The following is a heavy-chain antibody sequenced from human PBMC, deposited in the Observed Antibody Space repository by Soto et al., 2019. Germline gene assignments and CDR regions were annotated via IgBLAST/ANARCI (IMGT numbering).Heavy chain of an antibody. V-gene: IGHV1-18*01. CDR1: GYTFSNFG. CDR3: ARGVRVSAYLNYYMDV. CDR2: INPDNGDT. Sequence: QVQLVQSGAEVKKPGASLKVSCKASGYTFSNFGVSWVRQAPGQGLEWIGWINPDNGDTNYGQKFQGRATMTTDTFTNTADMEVRGLWSDDTAVYYCARGVRVSAYLNYYMDVWGEGTTVTVSS. J-gene: IGHJ6*03. D-gene: IGHD3-10*02.